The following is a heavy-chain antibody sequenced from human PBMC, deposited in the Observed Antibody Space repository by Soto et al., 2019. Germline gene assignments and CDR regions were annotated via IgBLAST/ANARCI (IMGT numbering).Heavy chain of an antibody. CDR2: IYYSGST. CDR3: ARGNPVPLDY. V-gene: IGHV4-31*03. CDR1: GGSISSGGYY. D-gene: IGHD1-1*01. J-gene: IGHJ4*02. Sequence: SETLSLTCTVSGGSISSGGYYWSWIRQHPGKGLEWIGYIYYSGSTYYNPSLKSRVTISVDRSKNQFSLKLSSVTAADTAVYYCARGNPVPLDYWGQGTLVTVSS.